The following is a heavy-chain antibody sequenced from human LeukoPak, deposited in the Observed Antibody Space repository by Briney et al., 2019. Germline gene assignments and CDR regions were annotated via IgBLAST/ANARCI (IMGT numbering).Heavy chain of an antibody. D-gene: IGHD3-16*02. CDR3: ASLYDYVWGSYRENAFDI. V-gene: IGHV4-61*01. CDR2: IYYSGST. CDR1: GGSVNSGSYY. J-gene: IGHJ3*02. Sequence: SEALSLPCTVSGGSVNSGSYYWSWIRQPPGTGLEWIGHIYYSGSTNYNPSLKSRVTISADTSKNQFSLKLSPVTAADTAVYYCASLYDYVWGSYRENAFDIWGQGTMVTVSS.